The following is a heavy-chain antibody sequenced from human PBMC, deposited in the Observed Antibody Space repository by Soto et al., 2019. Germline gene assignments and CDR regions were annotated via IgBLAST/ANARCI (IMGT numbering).Heavy chain of an antibody. D-gene: IGHD3-22*01. CDR3: ARQDHSGSGWFDT. J-gene: IGHJ5*02. CDR1: GFILSSFA. Sequence: XASLLLSCAASGFILSSFAIHWVRQAPGKGLEWAAVISYDGRKKYYADSMKGRFTISRDNSKNTLYLQMNSLSADDTAVYYCARQDHSGSGWFDTWGQGTLVTVSS. V-gene: IGHV3-30*04. CDR2: ISYDGRKK.